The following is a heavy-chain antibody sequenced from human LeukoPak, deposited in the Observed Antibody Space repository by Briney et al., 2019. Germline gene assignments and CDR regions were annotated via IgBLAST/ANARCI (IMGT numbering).Heavy chain of an antibody. Sequence: SVKVSFKASGGTFSSYAISWVRQAPGQGLEWMGRIIPILGIANYAQKFQGRVTITADESTSTAYMELSSLRSEDTAVYYCASKDIVVVPAAEGYFQHWGQGTLVTVSS. CDR2: IIPILGIA. CDR1: GGTFSSYA. V-gene: IGHV1-69*04. J-gene: IGHJ1*01. CDR3: ASKDIVVVPAAEGYFQH. D-gene: IGHD2-2*01.